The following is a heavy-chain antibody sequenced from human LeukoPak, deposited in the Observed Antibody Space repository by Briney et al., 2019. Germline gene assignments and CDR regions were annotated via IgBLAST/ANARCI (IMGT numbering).Heavy chain of an antibody. Sequence: HPGGSLRLSCAASGFTFSNYGMHWVRQLPGNGLEWVSVISNDGVNTYQADSVKGRFTISRDNAKNTLYLQMNSLRVEDTAVYYCARDTIAAAGHFYYYGMDVWGQGTTVTVS. D-gene: IGHD6-13*01. CDR1: GFTFSNYG. CDR2: ISNDGVNT. CDR3: ARDTIAAAGHFYYYGMDV. V-gene: IGHV3-33*05. J-gene: IGHJ6*02.